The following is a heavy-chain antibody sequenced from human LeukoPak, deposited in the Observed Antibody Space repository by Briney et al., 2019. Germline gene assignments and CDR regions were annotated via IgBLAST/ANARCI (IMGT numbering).Heavy chain of an antibody. J-gene: IGHJ4*02. D-gene: IGHD3-10*01. Sequence: GESLKISCKGSGYSFTSYWIGWVRQMPGKSLEGVGIIYPGDSDTRYSPSFQGQVTISADKSISNVYLQWSSLKASDTDMYYCARLYGSGRLFDYWGQGTLVTVSS. CDR2: IYPGDSDT. V-gene: IGHV5-51*01. CDR1: GYSFTSYW. CDR3: ARLYGSGRLFDY.